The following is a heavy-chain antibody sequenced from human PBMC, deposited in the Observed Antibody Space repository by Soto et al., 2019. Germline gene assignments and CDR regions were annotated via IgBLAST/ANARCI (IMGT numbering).Heavy chain of an antibody. D-gene: IGHD3-3*01. J-gene: IGHJ4*02. CDR2: ISSSSSYI. CDR3: ARVLYYDFWSGYYGNY. Sequence: GGSLRLSCAASGFTFSSYSMNWVRQAPGKGLEWVSSISSSSSYIYYADSVKGRFTISRDNAKNSLYLQMNSLRAEDTAVYYCARVLYYDFWSGYYGNYWGQGTLVTVSS. V-gene: IGHV3-21*01. CDR1: GFTFSSYS.